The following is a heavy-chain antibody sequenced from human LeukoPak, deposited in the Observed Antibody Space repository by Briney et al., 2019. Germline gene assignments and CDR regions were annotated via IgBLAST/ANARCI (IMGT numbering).Heavy chain of an antibody. D-gene: IGHD6-13*01. CDR3: AREGPSSSWPRGWFDP. Sequence: SETLSLTCTVSGGSISSYYWSWIRQPPGKGLEWIGYIYYSGSTNYNPSLKSRVTISVDTSKNQFSLKLGSVTAADTAVYYCAREGPSSSWPRGWFDPWGQGTLVTVSS. J-gene: IGHJ5*02. V-gene: IGHV4-59*01. CDR2: IYYSGST. CDR1: GGSISSYY.